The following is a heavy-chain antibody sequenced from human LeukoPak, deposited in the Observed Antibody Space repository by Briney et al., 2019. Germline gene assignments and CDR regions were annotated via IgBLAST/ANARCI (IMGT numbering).Heavy chain of an antibody. CDR3: ARPYYYDSRIDT. Sequence: SETLSFTCTVSGVSISSGDYYWSWIRQPPGKGLEWIGYTYYSGSTYYNPSLKSRVTISVDTSKNQFSLKLGSVTAADTAVYYCARPYYYDSRIDTWGQGTRVTVSS. J-gene: IGHJ5*02. CDR2: TYYSGST. D-gene: IGHD3-22*01. CDR1: GVSISSGDYY. V-gene: IGHV4-30-4*01.